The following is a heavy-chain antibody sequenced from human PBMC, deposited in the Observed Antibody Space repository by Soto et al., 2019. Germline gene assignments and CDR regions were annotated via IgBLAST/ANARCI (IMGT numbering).Heavy chain of an antibody. CDR2: ISGSGGST. D-gene: IGHD3-22*01. Sequence: GGSLRLSCAASGFTFSSYAMSWVRQAPGKGLEWVSAISGSGGSTYYADSVKGRFTISRDNSKNTLYLQMNSLRAEDTAVYYCAKDGEYYYDSSGSRSPPVSDYWGQGTLVTVSS. V-gene: IGHV3-23*01. J-gene: IGHJ4*02. CDR1: GFTFSSYA. CDR3: AKDGEYYYDSSGSRSPPVSDY.